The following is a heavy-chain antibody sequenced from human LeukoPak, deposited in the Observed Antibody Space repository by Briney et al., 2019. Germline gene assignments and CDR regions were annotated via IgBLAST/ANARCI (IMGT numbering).Heavy chain of an antibody. V-gene: IGHV4-38-2*02. J-gene: IGHJ3*02. CDR3: ASTYSLYDAFDI. Sequence: SETLSLTCTVSGYSISSGFYWGWIRQPPGKGLEWIGNTYHSGSTYYNPSLKSRVTISVDTSENQFSLKLISVTAADTAVYYCASTYSLYDAFDIWGQGIMVTVSS. D-gene: IGHD1-26*01. CDR2: TYHSGST. CDR1: GYSISSGFY.